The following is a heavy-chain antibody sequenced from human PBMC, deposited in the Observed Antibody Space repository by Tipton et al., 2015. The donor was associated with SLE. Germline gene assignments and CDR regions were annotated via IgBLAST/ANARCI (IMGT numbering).Heavy chain of an antibody. CDR1: GYTFDNYA. V-gene: IGHV1-18*01. CDR3: AREGTGSYGYYFDY. Sequence: QVQLVQSGVEVKKPGASVRVSCKASGYTFDNYAISWVRQTPGQGLEWMGWISTYNGDTVYARKLQGRITMTRDTSTTTVYMELNSLRSEDTAVYYCAREGTGSYGYYFDYWGQGALVTVSS. D-gene: IGHD3-10*01. CDR2: ISTYNGDT. J-gene: IGHJ4*02.